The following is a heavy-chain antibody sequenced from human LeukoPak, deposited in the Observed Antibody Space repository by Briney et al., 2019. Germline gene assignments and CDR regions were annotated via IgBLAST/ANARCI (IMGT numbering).Heavy chain of an antibody. Sequence: SGTLSLTCAVSGDSISSSNWWSWVRQPPGKGLGWIGEIYHSGSTNYNPSLKSRVTISVDKSKNQFSLKLSSVTAADTAVYYCARKYYYGSGSYYSGGYFDYWGQGTLVTVSS. CDR1: GDSISSSNW. V-gene: IGHV4-4*02. J-gene: IGHJ4*02. D-gene: IGHD3-10*01. CDR3: ARKYYYGSGSYYSGGYFDY. CDR2: IYHSGST.